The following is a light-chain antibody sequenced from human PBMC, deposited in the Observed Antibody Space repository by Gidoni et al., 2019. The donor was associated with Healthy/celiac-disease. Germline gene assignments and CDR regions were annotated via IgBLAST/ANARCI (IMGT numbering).Light chain of an antibody. CDR1: QSISSY. CDR2: AAS. J-gene: IGKJ5*01. Sequence: DIQMTQSPSSLSASVGDRVTITCRASQSISSYLNWYQQKPGNAPKLLIYAASSLQSGVPSRFSGSGSVTDFTLTISSLQPEDFSTYYCQQSYSTPRVTFXXXTRLEIK. CDR3: QQSYSTPRVT. V-gene: IGKV1-39*01.